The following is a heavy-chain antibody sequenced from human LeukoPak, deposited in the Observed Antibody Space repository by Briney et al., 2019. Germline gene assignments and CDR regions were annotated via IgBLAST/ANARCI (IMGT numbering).Heavy chain of an antibody. CDR3: AREPHFMGNDY. CDR2: ITGGDT. J-gene: IGHJ4*02. Sequence: GGSLRLSCAASGFTFSSYAMAWVRQGPGKGLEWVSAITGGDTHYADSVKGRFTISRDNSKNTLYLQMNSLRAEDTAVYYCAREPHFMGNDYWGQGTLVTVSS. CDR1: GFTFSSYA. D-gene: IGHD3-3*02. V-gene: IGHV3-23*01.